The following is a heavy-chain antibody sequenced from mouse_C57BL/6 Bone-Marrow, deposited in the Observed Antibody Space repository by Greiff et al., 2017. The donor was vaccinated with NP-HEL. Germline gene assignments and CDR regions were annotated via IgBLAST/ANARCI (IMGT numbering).Heavy chain of an antibody. D-gene: IGHD4-1*01. J-gene: IGHJ4*01. CDR2: ISSGGSYT. CDR3: ASLLGDYAMDY. Sequence: EVKLMESGGDLVKPGGSLKLSCAASGFTFSSYGMSWVRQTPDKRLEWVATISSGGSYTYYPDSVKGRFTISRDNAKNTLYLQMSSLKSEDTAMYYCASLLGDYAMDYWGQGTSVTVSS. CDR1: GFTFSSYG. V-gene: IGHV5-6*01.